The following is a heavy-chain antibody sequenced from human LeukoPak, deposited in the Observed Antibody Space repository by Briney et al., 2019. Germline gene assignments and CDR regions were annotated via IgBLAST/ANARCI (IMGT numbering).Heavy chain of an antibody. D-gene: IGHD5-18*01. Sequence: PSETLSLTCTVSGGSISSYYWSWIRQPPGKGLEWIGYIYYSGSTNYNPSLKSRVTISVDTSKNQFSLKLSSVTAADTAVYYCARDIYSYGTFFDYWGQGTLVTVSS. CDR2: IYYSGST. CDR3: ARDIYSYGTFFDY. V-gene: IGHV4-59*01. CDR1: GGSISSYY. J-gene: IGHJ4*02.